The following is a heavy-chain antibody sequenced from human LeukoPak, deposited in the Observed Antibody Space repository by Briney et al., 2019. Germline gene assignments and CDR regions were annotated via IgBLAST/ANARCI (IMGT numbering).Heavy chain of an antibody. V-gene: IGHV3-23*01. J-gene: IGHJ6*02. CDR3: ARGSYGMDV. CDR2: VSKSDGTT. CDR1: GFTFTTYA. Sequence: PGGSLRLSCAASGFTFTTYAMSWVRQAPGKGLEWVSSVSKSDGTTYYADSVKGQLTISRDNSKNTLHLQMNGLRAEDTAVYYCARGSYGMDVWGQGTTVTVSS.